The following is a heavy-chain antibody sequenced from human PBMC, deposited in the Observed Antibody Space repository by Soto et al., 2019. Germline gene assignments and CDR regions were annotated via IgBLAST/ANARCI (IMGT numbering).Heavy chain of an antibody. CDR1: GGSISRYY. CDR3: ARANGSGSYYGYYYYMYV. D-gene: IGHD3-10*01. J-gene: IGHJ6*03. Sequence: QVQLQESGPGLVKPSETLSLTCTVSGGSISRYYWSWIRQPPGKGLEWIGYIYYSGSTNYNPSLKSRVTISVDTSKNQFSLKLSSVTAADTVVYYCARANGSGSYYGYYYYMYVWGKGTTVTVSS. V-gene: IGHV4-59*01. CDR2: IYYSGST.